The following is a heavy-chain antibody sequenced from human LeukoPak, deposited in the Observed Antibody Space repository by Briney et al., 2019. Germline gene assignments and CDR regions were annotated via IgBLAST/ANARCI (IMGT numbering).Heavy chain of an antibody. CDR1: AGSISGYG. CDR3: ARLARLTTVGDYDYYSMDV. D-gene: IGHD4-23*01. CDR2: LYYSGTT. J-gene: IGHJ6*02. Sequence: PSETLSLTCRVSAGSISGYGWSWIRQPPGKGLEWIGDLYYSGTTSYNPSPWSRLTMSVDTSKNQLSLKLTSVTAADTAVYYCARLARLTTVGDYDYYSMDVWGQGTTVTVSS. V-gene: IGHV4-59*08.